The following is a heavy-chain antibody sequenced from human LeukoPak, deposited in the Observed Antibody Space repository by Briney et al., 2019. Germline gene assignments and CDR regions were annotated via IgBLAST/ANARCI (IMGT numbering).Heavy chain of an antibody. D-gene: IGHD3-22*01. Sequence: SETLSLTCSVSGDSISNYYWGWIRQPPGKGLEYIGYIYYSGSTIYNPSLKSRVTISLGTSKNRFSLKLNSVTAADTAVYYCATRSSGYSLLFDYWGREPWSPSPQ. CDR3: ATRSSGYSLLFDY. CDR1: GDSISNYY. V-gene: IGHV4-59*01. J-gene: IGHJ4*02. CDR2: IYYSGST.